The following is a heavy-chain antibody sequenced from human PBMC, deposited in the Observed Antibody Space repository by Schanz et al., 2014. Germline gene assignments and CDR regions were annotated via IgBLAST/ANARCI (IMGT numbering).Heavy chain of an antibody. Sequence: EVQLVESGGGLVQPGGSLRLSCGGSGFTFSKYWMSWVRQAPGKGLEWVANIKQDGSEKYYVDAVKGRFTISRDNAKNSMYLHMKSLRGEDTAVYYCAKQIHYDILTVTRNWGQGTLXTVSS. CDR2: IKQDGSEK. D-gene: IGHD3-9*01. CDR1: GFTFSKYW. J-gene: IGHJ4*02. CDR3: AKQIHYDILTVTRN. V-gene: IGHV3-7*05.